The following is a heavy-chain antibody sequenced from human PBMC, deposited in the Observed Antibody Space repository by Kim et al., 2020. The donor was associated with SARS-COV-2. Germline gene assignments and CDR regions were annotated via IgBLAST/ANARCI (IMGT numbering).Heavy chain of an antibody. CDR3: ARDGDSGWYV. J-gene: IGHJ4*02. D-gene: IGHD6-19*01. CDR2: IYYSGST. CDR1: GGSISSYY. V-gene: IGHV4-59*01. Sequence: SETLSLTCTVSGGSISSYYWSWIRQPPGKGLEWIGYIYYSGSTNYNPSLKSRVTISVDTSKNQFSLKLSSVTAADTAVYYCARDGDSGWYVWGQGTLVTVSS.